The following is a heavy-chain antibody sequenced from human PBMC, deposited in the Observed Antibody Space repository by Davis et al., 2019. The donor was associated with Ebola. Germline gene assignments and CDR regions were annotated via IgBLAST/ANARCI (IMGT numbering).Heavy chain of an antibody. CDR3: AREVMITFGGVIVRENWFDP. V-gene: IGHV1-46*01. Sequence: ASVKVSCMASGYTFTSYYMHWVRQAPGQGLEWMGIINPSGGSTSYAQKFQGRVTMTRDTSTSTVYMELSSLRSEDTAVYYCAREVMITFGGVIVRENWFDPWGQGTLVTVSS. CDR2: INPSGGST. J-gene: IGHJ5*02. D-gene: IGHD3-16*02. CDR1: GYTFTSYY.